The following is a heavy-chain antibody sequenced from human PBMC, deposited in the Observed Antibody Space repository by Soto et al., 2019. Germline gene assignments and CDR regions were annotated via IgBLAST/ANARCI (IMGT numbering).Heavy chain of an antibody. Sequence: QVQLVQSGAEVKKPGASVKVSCKASGYTFTSYGISWVRQAPGQGLEWMGWISAYNGNTNYAQKLQGRVTMTTDTTTSTDYMELRSLRSDDTAVYYCARDLPPGSGQYYYYGMDVWGQGTTVTVSS. J-gene: IGHJ6*02. CDR1: GYTFTSYG. CDR3: ARDLPPGSGQYYYYGMDV. D-gene: IGHD3-10*01. CDR2: ISAYNGNT. V-gene: IGHV1-18*01.